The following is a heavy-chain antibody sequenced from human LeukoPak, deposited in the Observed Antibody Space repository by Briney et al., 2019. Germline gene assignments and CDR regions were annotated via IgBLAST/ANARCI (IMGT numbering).Heavy chain of an antibody. D-gene: IGHD2-2*01. CDR3: ASCSSTNCY. Sequence: GGSLRLSCAASGFTFSSFSMNWIRQAPGKGLEWVSFITGSSSTIYYADSVKGRFTISRDNAKNSLYLQMNSLRAEDTAVYYCASCSSTNCYWGQGTLVTVSS. CDR1: GFTFSSFS. J-gene: IGHJ4*02. V-gene: IGHV3-48*01. CDR2: ITGSSSTI.